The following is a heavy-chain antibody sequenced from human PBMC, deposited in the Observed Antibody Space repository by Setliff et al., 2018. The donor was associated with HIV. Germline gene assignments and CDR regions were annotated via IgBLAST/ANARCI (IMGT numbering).Heavy chain of an antibody. CDR1: GGTFSSYP. J-gene: IGHJ6*03. D-gene: IGHD3-22*01. CDR3: ARGRNYDSSGYGDYYYYMDV. CDR2: IIPIFGTT. V-gene: IGHV1-69*13. Sequence: SVKVSCKASGGTFSSYPISWVRQAPGQGLEWMGGIIPIFGTTHYAQKFQGRVTVTAVESTSTAYMQLSSLRSDDTAVYYCARGRNYDSSGYGDYYYYMDVWGKGTTVTVSS.